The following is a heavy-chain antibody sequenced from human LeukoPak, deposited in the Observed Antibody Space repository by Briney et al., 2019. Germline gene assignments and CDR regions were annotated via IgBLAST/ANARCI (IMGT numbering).Heavy chain of an antibody. D-gene: IGHD6-19*01. CDR2: ISGSDAAT. CDR1: GFTFNKYA. Sequence: GGSLRLSCAASGFTFNKYAMSWVRQAPGKGLEWVSAISGSDAATYYADSVKGRFTISRDNSKNTLYLQMNSLRAEDTAVYYCAKLAVAGRGAFDIWGQGTMVTVSS. V-gene: IGHV3-23*01. J-gene: IGHJ3*02. CDR3: AKLAVAGRGAFDI.